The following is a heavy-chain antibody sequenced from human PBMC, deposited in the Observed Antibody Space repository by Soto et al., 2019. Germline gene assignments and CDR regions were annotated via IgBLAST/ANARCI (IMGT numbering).Heavy chain of an antibody. Sequence: EVQLVESGGGLVKPGGSLRLSCAASGFTFSSYSMNWVRQAPGKGLEWVSSISSSSSYIYYADSVKGRFTISRDNAKNSLYLQMNSLRAEDTAVSYCARGRSPRGIEVAGTRHYFDYWGQGTLVTVSS. CDR3: ARGRSPRGIEVAGTRHYFDY. J-gene: IGHJ4*02. CDR1: GFTFSSYS. CDR2: ISSSSSYI. D-gene: IGHD6-19*01. V-gene: IGHV3-21*01.